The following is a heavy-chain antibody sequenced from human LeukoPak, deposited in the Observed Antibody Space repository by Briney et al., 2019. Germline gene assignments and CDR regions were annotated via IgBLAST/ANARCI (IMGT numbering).Heavy chain of an antibody. V-gene: IGHV3-23*01. Sequence: TGGSLRLYCAASGFTFSSYAMSWVRQAPGKGLEWVSAISGSGGSTYYADSVKGRFTISRDNSKNTLYLQMNSLRAEDTAVYYCASEPTMIVVVITTAGYWGQGTLVTVSS. CDR3: ASEPTMIVVVITTAGY. CDR2: ISGSGGST. J-gene: IGHJ4*02. CDR1: GFTFSSYA. D-gene: IGHD3-22*01.